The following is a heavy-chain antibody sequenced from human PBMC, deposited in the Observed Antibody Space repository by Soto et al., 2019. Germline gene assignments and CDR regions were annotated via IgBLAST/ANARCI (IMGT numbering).Heavy chain of an antibody. Sequence: QVQLVESGGGVVQPGRSLRLSCAASGFTLSSYGMHWVRQAPGKGLEWVAVIWYDGTNKYYADSVKGRFTISRDNSKHPVYLQMTSLRAEDTAVYYCARDRGAAAGTRYYYGMDVWGQGTTVTVSS. J-gene: IGHJ6*02. D-gene: IGHD6-13*01. V-gene: IGHV3-33*01. CDR1: GFTLSSYG. CDR3: ARDRGAAAGTRYYYGMDV. CDR2: IWYDGTNK.